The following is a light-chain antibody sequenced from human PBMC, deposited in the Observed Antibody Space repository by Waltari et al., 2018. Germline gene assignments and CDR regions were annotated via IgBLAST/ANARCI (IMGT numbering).Light chain of an antibody. J-gene: IGLJ2*01. CDR2: DVS. V-gene: IGLV2-23*02. Sequence: QSALTQPASVSGSPGQSITISCTGTSSDVGGYNYVSWYQQHPGKAPKFMIYDVSKRPSGVSKRFSGSKSGNTASLTISGLQAEDEADYYCCSYAGSSTPVIFGGGTKLTVL. CDR3: CSYAGSSTPVI. CDR1: SSDVGGYNY.